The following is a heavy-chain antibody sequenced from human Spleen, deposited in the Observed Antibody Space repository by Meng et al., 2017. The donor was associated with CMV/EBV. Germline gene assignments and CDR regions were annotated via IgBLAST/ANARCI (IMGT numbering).Heavy chain of an antibody. Sequence: GESLKISCAASGFTFSIYSMNWVRQAPGKGLEWVSSISSGSDYIYYADSVKGRFTISRDNSKNTVYLQMNGLRAEDTAVYYCARRKYDSGDYYHHAFDIWGQGTLVTVSS. CDR2: ISSGSDYI. J-gene: IGHJ3*02. D-gene: IGHD3-22*01. V-gene: IGHV3-21*01. CDR3: ARRKYDSGDYYHHAFDI. CDR1: GFTFSIYS.